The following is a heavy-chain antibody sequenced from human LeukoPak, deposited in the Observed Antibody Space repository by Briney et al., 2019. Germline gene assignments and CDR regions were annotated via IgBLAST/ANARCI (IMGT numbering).Heavy chain of an antibody. CDR3: ARGRRRSSTYYYGSGRGQDAFDI. V-gene: IGHV4-61*02. CDR1: GGSISSGSYY. Sequence: SETLSLTCTVSGGSISSGSYYWSWIRQPAGKGLEWIGRIYTSGSTNYNPSLKSRVTISVDTSKNQFSLKLSSVTAADTAVYYCARGRRRSSTYYYGSGRGQDAFDIWGQGTMVTVSS. D-gene: IGHD3-10*01. CDR2: IYTSGST. J-gene: IGHJ3*02.